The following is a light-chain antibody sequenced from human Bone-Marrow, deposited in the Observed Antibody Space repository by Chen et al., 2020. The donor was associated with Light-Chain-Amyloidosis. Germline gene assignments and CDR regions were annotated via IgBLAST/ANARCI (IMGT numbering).Light chain of an antibody. V-gene: IGLV3-21*02. CDR1: NIGSTS. Sequence: SYVLTQPSSVSVAPGQTATIACGGNNIGSTSVHWYQQTPGQAPLLVVYDDSDRPSGIPERLSGSNPGNTATLTISRVEAWDEADYYCQVWDRSSDRPVFGGGTKLPVL. CDR2: DDS. J-gene: IGLJ3*02. CDR3: QVWDRSSDRPV.